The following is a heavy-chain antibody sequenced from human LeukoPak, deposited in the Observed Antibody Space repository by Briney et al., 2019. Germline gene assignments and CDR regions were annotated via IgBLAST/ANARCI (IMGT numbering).Heavy chain of an antibody. CDR1: GLTLSSYA. D-gene: IGHD3-10*01. Sequence: GGSLRLSCAVSGLTLSSYAMSWVRQGPGKGLEWVSDISASGGGTHYADSVKGRFTISRDNYKNTLYLQMDSLRAEDTAVYSCAKITDNLFRGAILKGYMDVWGKGTTVTVSS. J-gene: IGHJ6*03. CDR3: AKITDNLFRGAILKGYMDV. V-gene: IGHV3-23*01. CDR2: ISASGGGT.